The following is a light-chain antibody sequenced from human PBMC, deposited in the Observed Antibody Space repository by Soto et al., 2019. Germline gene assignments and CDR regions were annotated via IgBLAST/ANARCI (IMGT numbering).Light chain of an antibody. V-gene: IGKV3-11*01. CDR2: DAS. CDR3: QQRSDWPPELT. J-gene: IGKJ4*01. CDR1: QSVRSS. Sequence: EIVLTQSPATLTLSPGDRATLSCRAIQSVRSSLAWYEQKPGQAPRLLIYDASKRATGIPARFSGSASGTDFTLTISSLEPGDFAVYYCQQRSDWPPELTFGGGTKVDIK.